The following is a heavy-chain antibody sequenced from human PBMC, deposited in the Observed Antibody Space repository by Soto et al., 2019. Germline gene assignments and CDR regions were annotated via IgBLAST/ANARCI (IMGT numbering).Heavy chain of an antibody. CDR3: TRVVRFGSAENSYSYGMDV. J-gene: IGHJ6*02. D-gene: IGHD3-10*01. Sequence: GGSLRLSCAASGFTFNTYWMHWVRQAPGKGLVWVSRANSDGSSTTYADSVKGRFTISRDNVRNTLYLQMNSLRAEDTAVYYSTRVVRFGSAENSYSYGMDVWGQGTTVTVSS. CDR2: ANSDGSST. V-gene: IGHV3-74*03. CDR1: GFTFNTYW.